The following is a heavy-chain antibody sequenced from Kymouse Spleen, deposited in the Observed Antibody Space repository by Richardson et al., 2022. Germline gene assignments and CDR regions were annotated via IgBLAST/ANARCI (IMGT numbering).Heavy chain of an antibody. Sequence: QVQLQQWGAGLLKPSETLSLTCAVYGGSFSGYYWSWIRQPPGKGLEWIGEINHSGSTNYNPSLKSRVTISVDTSKNQFSLKLSSVTAADTAVYYCASIAARPPPGMDVWGQGTTVTVSS. J-gene: IGHJ6*02. D-gene: IGHD6-6*01. CDR1: GGSFSGYY. V-gene: IGHV4-34*01. CDR2: INHSGST. CDR3: ASIAARPPPGMDV.